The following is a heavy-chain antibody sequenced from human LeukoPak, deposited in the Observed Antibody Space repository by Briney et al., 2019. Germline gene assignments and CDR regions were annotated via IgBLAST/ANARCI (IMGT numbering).Heavy chain of an antibody. J-gene: IGHJ6*03. CDR3: ARXXLKXSXXXXYTNYYXYYYMXV. V-gene: IGHV4-59*01. CDR1: GGSISSYS. CDR2: IYYSGST. D-gene: IGHD4-11*01. Sequence: PSETLSLTCTVSGGSISSYSWNWIRQPPGKGLEWIGYIYYSGSTNYNPSLKSRVTISVDTSKNQVSLKVSSVTAADTAVYYCARXXLKXSXXXXYTNYYXYYYMXVWGKGXTVTVSS.